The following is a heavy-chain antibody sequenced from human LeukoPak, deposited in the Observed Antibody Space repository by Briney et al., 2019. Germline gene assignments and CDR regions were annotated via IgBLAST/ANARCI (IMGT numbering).Heavy chain of an antibody. Sequence: PSETLSLTCIVSGGSISSYYWSWLRQPAGKGLEWIGRIYTTGNTNYNPSLKSRVTMSIDTSKKQFSLKLSSVTAADTAVYYCARGKYYYDSNSSYRYFDPWGQGTLVTVSS. V-gene: IGHV4-4*07. D-gene: IGHD3-22*01. CDR2: IYTTGNT. J-gene: IGHJ5*02. CDR3: ARGKYYYDSNSSYRYFDP. CDR1: GGSISSYY.